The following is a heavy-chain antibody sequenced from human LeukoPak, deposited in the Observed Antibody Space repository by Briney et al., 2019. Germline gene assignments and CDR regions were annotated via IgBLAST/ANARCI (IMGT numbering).Heavy chain of an antibody. V-gene: IGHV3-21*01. CDR1: GFTFNTYG. CDR3: ARARARYCSSTSCPNCFDY. CDR2: ISSSSSYI. J-gene: IGHJ4*02. D-gene: IGHD2-2*01. Sequence: GGSLRLSCATSGFTFNTYGMHWVRQAPGKGLEWVSSISSSSSYIYYADSVKGRFTISRDNAKNSLYLQMNSLRAEDTAVYYCARARARYCSSTSCPNCFDYWGQGTLVTVSS.